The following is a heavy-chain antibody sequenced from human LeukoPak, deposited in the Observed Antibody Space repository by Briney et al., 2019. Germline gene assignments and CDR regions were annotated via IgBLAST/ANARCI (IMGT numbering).Heavy chain of an antibody. D-gene: IGHD2/OR15-2a*01. Sequence: GQSLKISCNVSGYSLTNYWIGWVRQTPGKGREWMGIIYPCDSDTKYSPSFQGQVTLSADKSISSAYLESSSLKASDSAMYYCARLANSVTRWFDYWGQGTLVTVSS. CDR3: ARLANSVTRWFDY. CDR1: GYSLTNYW. CDR2: IYPCDSDT. V-gene: IGHV5-51*01. J-gene: IGHJ4*02.